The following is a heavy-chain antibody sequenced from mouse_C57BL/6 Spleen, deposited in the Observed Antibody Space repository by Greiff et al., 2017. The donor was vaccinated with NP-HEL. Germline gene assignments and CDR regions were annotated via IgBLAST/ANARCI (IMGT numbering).Heavy chain of an antibody. Sequence: QVQLQQPGAELVMPGASVKLSCKASGYTFTSYWMHWVKQRPGQGLEWIGEIYPSDSYTNYNQKFKGKSTLTVDKSSSTAYMQLSSLTSEDSAVYYCASPYSGSSYRYFDVWGTGTTVTVSS. CDR1: GYTFTSYW. CDR2: IYPSDSYT. J-gene: IGHJ1*03. CDR3: ASPYSGSSYRYFDV. V-gene: IGHV1-69*01. D-gene: IGHD1-1*01.